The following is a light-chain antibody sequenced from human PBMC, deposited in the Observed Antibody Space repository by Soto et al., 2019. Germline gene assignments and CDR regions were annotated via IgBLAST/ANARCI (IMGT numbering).Light chain of an antibody. CDR3: GSYSSTATREV. CDR2: EVS. V-gene: IGLV2-14*01. J-gene: IGLJ1*01. CDR1: SRDVGAYKY. Sequence: QSALTQPASVSGSPGQSITISCTGTSRDVGAYKYVSWYQQHPGRGPQLIIYEVSHRPSGVSHRFSGSKSANTASLTISGLQAEDEADYFCGSYSSTATREVFETGTKLTVL.